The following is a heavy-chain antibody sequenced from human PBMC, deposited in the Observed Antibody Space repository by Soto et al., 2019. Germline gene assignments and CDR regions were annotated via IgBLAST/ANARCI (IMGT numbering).Heavy chain of an antibody. Sequence: QVQMVQSGAEVRKPGASVKVSCKASGYTFSSYAISWVRQAPGQGLEWMGGIIPIFGTANYAQKFQGRVTITADESTSTAYMELSSLRSEDTAVYYCARTTRGYSGYAKYYFDYWGQGTLVTVSS. CDR1: GYTFSSYA. V-gene: IGHV1-69*01. CDR3: ARTTRGYSGYAKYYFDY. J-gene: IGHJ4*02. D-gene: IGHD5-12*01. CDR2: IIPIFGTA.